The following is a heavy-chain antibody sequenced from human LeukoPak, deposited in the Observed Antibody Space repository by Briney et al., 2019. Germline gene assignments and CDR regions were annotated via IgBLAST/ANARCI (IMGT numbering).Heavy chain of an antibody. D-gene: IGHD3-10*01. Sequence: ASVKVSCKASGYTFTSYYMHWVRQAPGQGLEWMGIINPSGGSTSYAQKFQGRVTMTRDTSTSTVYMELSRLRSDDTAVYYCARDPRYALLWFGSAGWFDPWGQGTLVTVSS. CDR1: GYTFTSYY. CDR3: ARDPRYALLWFGSAGWFDP. V-gene: IGHV1-46*01. CDR2: INPSGGST. J-gene: IGHJ5*02.